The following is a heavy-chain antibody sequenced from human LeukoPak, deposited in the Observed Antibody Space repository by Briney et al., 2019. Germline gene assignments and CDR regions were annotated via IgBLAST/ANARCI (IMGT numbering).Heavy chain of an antibody. CDR2: INPNSDFT. V-gene: IGHV1-2*02. D-gene: IGHD2-15*01. Sequence: AAVKVSCKASGYTFTGYYMHWVRQAPGQGRKWMGWINPNSDFTNFAQNFQGRFTMTSDTSISTAYMELSRLRSDDTAIYYCARAISGGSPITASDYWGQGTLVTVSS. CDR3: ARAISGGSPITASDY. CDR1: GYTFTGYY. J-gene: IGHJ4*02.